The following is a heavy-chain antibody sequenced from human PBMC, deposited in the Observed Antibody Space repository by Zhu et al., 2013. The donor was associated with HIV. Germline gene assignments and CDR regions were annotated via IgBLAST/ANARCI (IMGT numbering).Heavy chain of an antibody. Sequence: QVQLVQSGAEVKKPGSSVKVSCKASGGTFSSYTISWVRQAPGQGLEWMGWISAYNGNTNYAQKLQGRVTMTTDTSTSTAYMELRSLRSDDTAVYYCARDRLTTVTVSLYYYYGMDVWGQGTTVTVSS. CDR2: ISAYNGNT. D-gene: IGHD4-17*01. V-gene: IGHV1-18*01. CDR1: GGTFSSYT. CDR3: ARDRLTTVTVSLYYYYGMDV. J-gene: IGHJ6*02.